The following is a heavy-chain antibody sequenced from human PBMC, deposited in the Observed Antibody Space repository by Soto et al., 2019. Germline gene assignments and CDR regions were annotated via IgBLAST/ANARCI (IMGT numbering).Heavy chain of an antibody. D-gene: IGHD1-26*01. CDR2: ISGTGGST. CDR3: AKEHISGTYSSMGYSDY. J-gene: IGHJ4*02. CDR1: GFSFSIYA. V-gene: IGHV3-23*01. Sequence: EVQLLESGGGLVQPGGSLRLSCAASGFSFSIYAMSWVRQAPGKGLEWVSSISGTGGSTYHADSVKGRFTISRDNSKNTLYLQMNSLRAKDTALYYCAKEHISGTYSSMGYSDYWGQGALVTVSS.